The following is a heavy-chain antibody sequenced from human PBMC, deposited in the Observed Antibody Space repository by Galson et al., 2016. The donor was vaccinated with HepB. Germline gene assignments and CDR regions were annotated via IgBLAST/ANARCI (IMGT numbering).Heavy chain of an antibody. CDR1: GFTFSDYA. V-gene: IGHV3-23*01. Sequence: SLRLSCAASGFTFSDYAMIWVRQAPGKRLEWVSAINGLGGSSYYADSVKGRFTISRDNSNNPLYLQMSGLRAEDTAAYYVSRSFYVGPVYFDHWGQGTLVTFSS. CDR3: SRSFYVGPVYFDH. CDR2: INGLGGSS. J-gene: IGHJ4*02. D-gene: IGHD3-16*02.